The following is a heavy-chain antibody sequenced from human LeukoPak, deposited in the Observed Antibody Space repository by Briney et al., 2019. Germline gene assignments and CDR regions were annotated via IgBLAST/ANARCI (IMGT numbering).Heavy chain of an antibody. J-gene: IGHJ4*02. CDR3: ARLRYAPDV. D-gene: IGHD2-2*01. CDR1: GFTFSGYD. V-gene: IGHV3-13*01. Sequence: GGSLRLSCAASGFTFSGYDMHWVRQAPGKGLEWVSGIGTDGATYYSGSVKGRFTISRDNAKNSLYLQLNSLRLEDTAVYYCARLRYAPDVWGQGTLVTVSS. CDR2: IGTDGAT.